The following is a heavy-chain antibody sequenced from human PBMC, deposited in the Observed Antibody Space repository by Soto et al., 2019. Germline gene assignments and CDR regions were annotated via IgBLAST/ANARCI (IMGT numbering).Heavy chain of an antibody. V-gene: IGHV3-11*05. CDR2: ISSTGSYA. CDR1: GFTFNDYQ. CDR3: ARIVGLRLNDY. J-gene: IGHJ4*02. D-gene: IGHD1-26*01. Sequence: QVQLVESGGGLVKPGGSLRLSCAVSGFTFNDYQMTWFRQAPGKGLEWVSRISSTGSYADYADSVKGRFTVSRDNANNTVYLQMDSLRDEDTAVYFCARIVGLRLNDYWGQGTLVIVSP.